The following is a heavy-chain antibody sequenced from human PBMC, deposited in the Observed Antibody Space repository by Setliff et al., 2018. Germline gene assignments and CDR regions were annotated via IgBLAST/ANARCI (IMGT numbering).Heavy chain of an antibody. D-gene: IGHD6-19*01. V-gene: IGHV1-46*01. CDR1: GYIFTNNY. CDR3: ARARIAVAGSDLDY. CDR2: INPSGGAA. Sequence: ASVKVSCKASGYIFTNNYIHWVRQAPGQGLEWMGIINPSGGAANYAQKFQGRVTMTSDTSTTTVYMELRGLTSDDTAVYYCARARIAVAGSDLDYWGQGTLVTVSS. J-gene: IGHJ4*02.